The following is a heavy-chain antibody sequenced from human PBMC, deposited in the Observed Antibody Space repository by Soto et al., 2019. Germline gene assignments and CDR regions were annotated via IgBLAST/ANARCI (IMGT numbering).Heavy chain of an antibody. Sequence: EVQLVESGGGLVKPGGSLRLSCAASGFTFSSYSMNWVRQAPGKGLEWVSSISSSSSYIYYADSVKGRFTISRDNAKNSLYLQMNSLRAEDTAVYYCARHYGSGRNGVDYWGQGTLVTVSS. V-gene: IGHV3-21*01. D-gene: IGHD3-10*01. J-gene: IGHJ4*02. CDR3: ARHYGSGRNGVDY. CDR2: ISSSSSYI. CDR1: GFTFSSYS.